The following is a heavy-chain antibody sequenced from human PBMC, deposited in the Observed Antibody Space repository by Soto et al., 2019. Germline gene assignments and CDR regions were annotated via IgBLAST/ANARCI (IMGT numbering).Heavy chain of an antibody. CDR1: GFTFSTYV. CDR3: ATEGKYKNANDN. D-gene: IGHD1-1*01. CDR2: LWSDGTNE. J-gene: IGHJ4*02. V-gene: IGHV3-33*01. Sequence: HPGGSLRLSCAASGFTFSTYVMHWVRQAPGKGLEWVAVLWSDGTNENYAGSVKGRFTISRDNSKNTLYLQMNSLRVEDTAVYYCATEGKYKNANDNWGQGTLVTLSS.